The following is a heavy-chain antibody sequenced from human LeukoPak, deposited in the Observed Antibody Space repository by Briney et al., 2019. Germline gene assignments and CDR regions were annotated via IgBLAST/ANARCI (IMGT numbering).Heavy chain of an antibody. D-gene: IGHD3-10*01. CDR3: AKADRGWGVITKD. V-gene: IGHV3-23*01. Sequence: GGSLRLSCAASGFTFSNYVMHWVRQAPGKGLEWVSAIGGSSDFTYYAEYVKGRFTISRDNSKKTLYLQMNSLRAEDTAVYYCAKADRGWGVITKDWGQGTLVTVSS. CDR1: GFTFSNYV. J-gene: IGHJ4*02. CDR2: IGGSSDFT.